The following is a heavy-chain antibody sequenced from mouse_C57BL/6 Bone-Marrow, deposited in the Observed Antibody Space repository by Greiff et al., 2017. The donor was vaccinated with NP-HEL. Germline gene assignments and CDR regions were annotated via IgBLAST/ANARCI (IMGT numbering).Heavy chain of an antibody. CDR1: GFTFSSYA. CDR2: ISDGGSYT. D-gene: IGHD1-1*01. J-gene: IGHJ2*01. V-gene: IGHV5-4*03. Sequence: DVKLVESGGGLVKPGGSLKLSCAASGFTFSSYAMSWVRQTPEKRLEWVATISDGGSYTYYPDNVKGRFTISRDNAKNNLYLQMSHLKSEDTAMYYCAIYYYGSSYRYYFDYWGQGTTLTVSS. CDR3: AIYYYGSSYRYYFDY.